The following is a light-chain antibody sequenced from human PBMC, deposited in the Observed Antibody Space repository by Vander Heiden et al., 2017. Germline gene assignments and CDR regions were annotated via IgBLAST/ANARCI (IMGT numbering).Light chain of an antibody. CDR1: SSDVGGYNY. CDR3: SSYTSSSTAG. J-gene: IGLJ1*01. V-gene: IGLV2-14*01. CDR2: EVS. Sequence: QSALTQPASVSGSPGQSITISCTGTSSDVGGYNYVSWYQQHPGKAPKLMIYEVSNRPSGVSNRFSGSKSGNTASLTISGLQAEDEADYYCSSYTSSSTAGFGTGTKVT.